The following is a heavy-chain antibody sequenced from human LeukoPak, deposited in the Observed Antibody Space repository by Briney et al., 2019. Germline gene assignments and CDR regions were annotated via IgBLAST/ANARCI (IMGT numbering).Heavy chain of an antibody. Sequence: SETLSLTCTVSGGSISSYYWSWIRQPPGKGLEWIGYIYYSGSTNYNPSLKSRVTMSVDTSKNQFSLKLSSVTAADTAVYYCARLRFSYTHDYYGMDVWGQGTTVTVSS. J-gene: IGHJ6*02. V-gene: IGHV4-59*12. CDR2: IYYSGST. D-gene: IGHD3-3*01. CDR3: ARLRFSYTHDYYGMDV. CDR1: GGSISSYY.